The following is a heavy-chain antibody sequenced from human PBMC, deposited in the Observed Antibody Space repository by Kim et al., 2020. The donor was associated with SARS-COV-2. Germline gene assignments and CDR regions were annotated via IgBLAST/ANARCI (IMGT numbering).Heavy chain of an antibody. CDR3: ARGRLLWFGELFTDAFDI. Sequence: SVKVSCKASGGTFSSYAISWVRQAPGQGLEWMGGIIPIFGAANYAQKFQGRVTITADESTSTAYMELSSLRSEDTAVYYCARGRLLWFGELFTDAFDIWGQGTMVTVSS. J-gene: IGHJ3*02. CDR1: GGTFSSYA. CDR2: IIPIFGAA. V-gene: IGHV1-69*13. D-gene: IGHD3-10*01.